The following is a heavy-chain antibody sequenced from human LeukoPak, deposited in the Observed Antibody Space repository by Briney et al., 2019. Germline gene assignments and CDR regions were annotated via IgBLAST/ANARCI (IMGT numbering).Heavy chain of an antibody. CDR1: GFSFSTYG. J-gene: IGHJ4*02. CDR3: ARGFVLGAAKNYFDY. CDR2: ISYDGTNK. D-gene: IGHD2-21*02. Sequence: GGSLRLSCVASGFSFSTYGMHWVRQAPGKGLEWVAVISYDGTNKYYADSVKGRFTISRDNSKNTLSLQMNSLRAEDTALYYCARGFVLGAAKNYFDYWGQGALVTVSS. V-gene: IGHV3-30*03.